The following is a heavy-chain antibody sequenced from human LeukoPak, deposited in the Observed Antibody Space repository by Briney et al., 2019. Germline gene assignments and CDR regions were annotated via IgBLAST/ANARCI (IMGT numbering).Heavy chain of an antibody. CDR2: IGTYNGNT. V-gene: IGHV1-18*01. CDR3: ARDSIAARPYYYYGMDV. J-gene: IGHJ6*02. D-gene: IGHD6-6*01. CDR1: AYTFTSYG. Sequence: ASVKVSCKASAYTFTSYGISWVRQAPEQGLEWMGWIGTYNGNTNYAQKVQGRVTVTTDTSTSTAYMELRSLRSDDTAVYYCARDSIAARPYYYYGMDVWGQGTTVTVSS.